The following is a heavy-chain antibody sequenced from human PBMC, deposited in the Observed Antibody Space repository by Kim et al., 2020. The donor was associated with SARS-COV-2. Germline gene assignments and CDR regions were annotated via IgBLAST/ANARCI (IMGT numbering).Heavy chain of an antibody. J-gene: IGHJ3*02. CDR3: ARARGGTMIVVVIGAFDI. CDR2: IYYSGST. V-gene: IGHV4-31*03. Sequence: SETLSLTCTVSGGSISSGGYYWSWIRQPPRKGLEWIGYIYYSGSTYYNPSLKSRVTISVDTSKNQFSLKLSSVTAADTAVYYCARARGGTMIVVVIGAFDIWGQGTMVTVSS. D-gene: IGHD3-22*01. CDR1: GGSISSGGYY.